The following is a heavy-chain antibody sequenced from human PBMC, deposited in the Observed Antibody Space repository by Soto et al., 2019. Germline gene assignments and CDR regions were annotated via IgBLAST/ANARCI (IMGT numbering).Heavy chain of an antibody. Sequence: GGSLRLSCAASGFTFSSYSMNWVRQAPGKGLEWVSSISSSSSYIYYADSVKGRFTISRDNAKNSLYLQMNSLRAEDTAVYYCARDTKRGYGQYYYYYGMDVWGQGTTVTVSS. CDR2: ISSSSSYI. D-gene: IGHD5-18*01. V-gene: IGHV3-21*01. CDR1: GFTFSSYS. CDR3: ARDTKRGYGQYYYYYGMDV. J-gene: IGHJ6*02.